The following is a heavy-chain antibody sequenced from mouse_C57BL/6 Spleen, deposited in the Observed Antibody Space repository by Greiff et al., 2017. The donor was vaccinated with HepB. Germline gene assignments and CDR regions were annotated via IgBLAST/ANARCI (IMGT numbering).Heavy chain of an antibody. V-gene: IGHV5-17*01. CDR2: ICSGSSTI. CDR1: GFTFSAYG. J-gene: IGHJ3*01. CDR3: ARGYYGSSYGRDY. D-gene: IGHD1-1*01. Sequence: EVKLMESGGGLVKPGGSLKLSCAASGFTFSAYGMHWVRQAPEKGLEWVAYICSGSSTIYYADTVKGRFTISSDNAKNTLFLQMTSLRSEDTAMYYCARGYYGSSYGRDYWGKGTLVTVSA.